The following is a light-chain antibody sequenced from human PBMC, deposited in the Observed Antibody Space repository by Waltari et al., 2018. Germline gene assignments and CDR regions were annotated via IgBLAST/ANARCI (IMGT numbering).Light chain of an antibody. CDR1: QGIRYF. J-gene: IGKJ4*02. V-gene: IGKV1-9*01. CDR3: QHLNSSPPL. CDR2: AAS. Sequence: IQLTQSPSSLSASVGARVTITCRASQGIRYFLAWYQQKPGKAPKVLIYAASTLQSGVPSRFSGSGSETDFTLAISSLQPEDFATYYCQHLNSSPPLFGGGTKVEIK.